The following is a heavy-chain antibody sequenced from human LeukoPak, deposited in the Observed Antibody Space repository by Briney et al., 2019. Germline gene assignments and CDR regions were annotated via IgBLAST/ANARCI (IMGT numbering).Heavy chain of an antibody. J-gene: IGHJ6*02. CDR1: RFTFSSYA. CDR3: TREDYYGMDV. V-gene: IGHV3-49*04. Sequence: GGSLRLSCAASRFTFSSYAMSWVRQAPGKGLEWVGFIRSKAYGGTTEYAASVKGRFTISRDDSKSIAYLQMNSLKTEDTAVYYCTREDYYGMDVWGQGTTVTVSS. CDR2: IRSKAYGGTT.